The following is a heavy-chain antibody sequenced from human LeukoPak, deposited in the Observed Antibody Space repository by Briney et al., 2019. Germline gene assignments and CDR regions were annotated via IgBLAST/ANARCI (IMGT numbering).Heavy chain of an antibody. D-gene: IGHD3-3*01. CDR2: INPNSGGT. CDR1: GYTFTGYY. V-gene: IGHV1-2*02. Sequence: GASVKVSCKASGYTFTGYYMHWVRQAPGQGLEWMGWINPNSGGTKYAQKFQGRVTMTRDTSISTAYMDLSRLKSDDTAVYYCARAQYDFWSGYSNWFDPWGQGTLVTVSS. J-gene: IGHJ5*02. CDR3: ARAQYDFWSGYSNWFDP.